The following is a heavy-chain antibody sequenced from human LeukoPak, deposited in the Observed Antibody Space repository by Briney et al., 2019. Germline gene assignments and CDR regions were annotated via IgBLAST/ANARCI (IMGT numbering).Heavy chain of an antibody. Sequence: SETLSLTCAVYGGSFSGYYWSWIRQPPGKGLEWIGEINHSGSTNYNPSLKSRVTISVDTSKNQFSLKLSSVTAADTAVYYCARAREAMAYGDWGQGTLVTVSS. J-gene: IGHJ4*02. V-gene: IGHV4-34*01. CDR2: INHSGST. D-gene: IGHD5-18*01. CDR3: ARAREAMAYGD. CDR1: GGSFSGYY.